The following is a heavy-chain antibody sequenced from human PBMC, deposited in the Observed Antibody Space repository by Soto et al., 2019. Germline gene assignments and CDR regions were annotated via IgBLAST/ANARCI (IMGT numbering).Heavy chain of an antibody. Sequence: ASVKVSCKASGYTFTNYGISWVRQAPGQGLEWMGWISTNKGNTNYGQKLQGRVTMTTEKSTSTAYMELRSLRSDDTAVYYYASDRNHAHDIWGEGTMVTVS. J-gene: IGHJ3*02. CDR1: GYTFTNYG. CDR2: ISTNKGNT. V-gene: IGHV1-18*01. CDR3: ASDRNHAHDI.